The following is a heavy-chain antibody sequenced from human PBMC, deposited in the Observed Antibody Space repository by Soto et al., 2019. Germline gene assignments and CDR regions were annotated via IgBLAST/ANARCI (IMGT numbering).Heavy chain of an antibody. V-gene: IGHV4-39*01. CDR2: IYYSGST. J-gene: IGHJ4*02. Sequence: ASETLSLTCTVSGGSISSSSYYWGWIRQPPGKGLEWIGSIYYSGSTYYNPSLKSRVTISVDTSKNQFSLKLSSVTAADTAVYYCARHLDFMGFWSGYYTYFDYWGQGTLVTVSS. CDR1: GGSISSSSYY. CDR3: ARHLDFMGFWSGYYTYFDY. D-gene: IGHD3-3*01.